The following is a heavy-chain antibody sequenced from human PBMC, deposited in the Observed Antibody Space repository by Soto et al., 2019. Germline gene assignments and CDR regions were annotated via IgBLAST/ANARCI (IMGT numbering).Heavy chain of an antibody. CDR3: ACLRVQFTRSFAC. D-gene: IGHD3-16*01. CDR1: GGSSSSGDYY. J-gene: IGHJ1*01. V-gene: IGHV4-30-4*01. Sequence: SENLYIASTVSGGSSSSGDYYWSWIRHPPGKRLELIGYLYYSGSTYYNPSLKSRVTISVDTSKNQFSLKLSSVTAADTAVYYCACLRVQFTRSFACWGQGTPVTVSS. CDR2: LYYSGST.